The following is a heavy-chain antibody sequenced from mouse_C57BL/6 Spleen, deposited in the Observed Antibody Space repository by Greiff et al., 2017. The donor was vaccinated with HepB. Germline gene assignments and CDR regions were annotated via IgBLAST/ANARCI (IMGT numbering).Heavy chain of an antibody. Sequence: VQLVESGPELVKPGASVKLSCKASGYTFTSYDINWVKQRPGQGLEWIGWIYPRDGSTKYNEKFKGKATLTVDTSSSTAYMELHSLTSEDSAVYFCARGYYYGSSSAWFAYWGQGTLVTVSA. CDR3: ARGYYYGSSSAWFAY. J-gene: IGHJ3*01. CDR1: GYTFTSYD. D-gene: IGHD1-1*01. CDR2: IYPRDGST. V-gene: IGHV1-85*01.